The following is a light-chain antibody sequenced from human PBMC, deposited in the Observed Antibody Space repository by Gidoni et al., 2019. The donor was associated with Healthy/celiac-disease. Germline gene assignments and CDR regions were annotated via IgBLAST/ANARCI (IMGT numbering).Light chain of an antibody. CDR1: SSDVGGYNY. J-gene: IGLJ2*01. Sequence: HSALTPPPPISRAPGPSVTLSCTGTSSDVGGYNYVSWYQQHPGKAPKLMIYDVSKRPSGVPDRFSGSKSGNTASLTISGLQAEDEADYYCCSYAGSYTWVFGGGTKLTVL. CDR3: CSYAGSYTWV. V-gene: IGLV2-11*01. CDR2: DVS.